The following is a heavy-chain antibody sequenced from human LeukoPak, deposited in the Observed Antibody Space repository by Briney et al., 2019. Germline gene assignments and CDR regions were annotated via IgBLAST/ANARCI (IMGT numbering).Heavy chain of an antibody. V-gene: IGHV3-23*01. J-gene: IGHJ3*02. D-gene: IGHD3-22*01. CDR2: IGASGSST. CDR3: AKSPYYDSSGDAFEI. CDR1: KFIFSEYA. Sequence: GGSLRLSCAASKFIFSEYAMDWVRQAPGKGLGWVAAIGASGSSTYYAASVEGRFTISRDNAKETLYLQMDSLRADDTAVYFCAKSPYYDSSGDAFEIWGQGTLVTVSS.